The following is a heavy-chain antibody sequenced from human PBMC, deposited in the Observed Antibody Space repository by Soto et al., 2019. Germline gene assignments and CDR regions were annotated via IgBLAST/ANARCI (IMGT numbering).Heavy chain of an antibody. J-gene: IGHJ4*02. D-gene: IGHD3-22*01. CDR1: GYSFITYG. CDR3: ARGPKDFYDKSGDYCLDY. CDR2: ISTYNGNT. V-gene: IGHV1-18*01. Sequence: QVQLVQSGAEVKKPGASVMVSCKGSGYSFITYGMSWVRQAPGQGLEWVGWISTYNGNTKYVESLQGRDTMTTDTTERTAYRELRSLRSDNTAVYYGARGPKDFYDKSGDYCLDYWGQGTLVTVSP.